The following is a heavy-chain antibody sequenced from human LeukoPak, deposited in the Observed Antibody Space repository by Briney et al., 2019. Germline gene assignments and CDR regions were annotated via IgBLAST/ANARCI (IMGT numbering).Heavy chain of an antibody. V-gene: IGHV4-38-2*02. Sequence: PSETLSLTCTVSGYSISSGYYWAWIRQPPGKGLEWIGTIYHSGSTYPNPSLKSRVTISVDTSKNQFSLRLSSVTAADTAVYYCARETGTYSAFDYWGQGTLVTVSS. J-gene: IGHJ4*02. D-gene: IGHD1-26*01. CDR1: GYSISSGYY. CDR2: IYHSGST. CDR3: ARETGTYSAFDY.